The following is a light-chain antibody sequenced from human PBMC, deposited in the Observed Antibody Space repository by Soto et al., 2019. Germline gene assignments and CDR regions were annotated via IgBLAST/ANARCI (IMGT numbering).Light chain of an antibody. CDR3: QLYGSSSIT. CDR2: GAS. Sequence: EIVLTQSPGTLSLSPGERATLSCMTSQSVSSSFLAWYQHKPGQAPRLLIFGASNRAAGIPDRFSGSRSGTDFTLTIDRLEPKDFAVYYCQLYGSSSITFGQGTRLEIK. J-gene: IGKJ5*01. CDR1: QSVSSSF. V-gene: IGKV3-20*01.